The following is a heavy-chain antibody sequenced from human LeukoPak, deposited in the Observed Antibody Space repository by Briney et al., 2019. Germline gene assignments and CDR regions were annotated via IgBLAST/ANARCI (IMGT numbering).Heavy chain of an antibody. D-gene: IGHD5-24*01. J-gene: IGHJ4*02. Sequence: GGSLRLSCAASGFTFSSYWMSWVRQAPGKGLEWVANIKQDGSEKYYVDSVKGRFTISRDDAKNSLYLQMNSLRAKDTAIYYCVKGRMSEDGLDFWGQGSLVTVSS. CDR2: IKQDGSEK. CDR1: GFTFSSYW. CDR3: VKGRMSEDGLDF. V-gene: IGHV3-7*03.